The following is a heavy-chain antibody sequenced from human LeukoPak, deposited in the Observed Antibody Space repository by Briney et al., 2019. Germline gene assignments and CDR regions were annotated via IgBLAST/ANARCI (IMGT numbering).Heavy chain of an antibody. J-gene: IGHJ4*02. V-gene: IGHV3-48*03. CDR3: ARDAYDSDTNTRRNFDY. CDR2: IATTGSST. CDR1: GFTFSSHE. D-gene: IGHD2-8*01. Sequence: GGSLRLSCAGSGFTFSSHEMSWVRQSPGKGLECISFIATTGSSTYYTDSVKGRFTISRDNAKNSLYLEMTRLRAEDSAVYYCARDAYDSDTNTRRNFDYWGQGTLVTVSS.